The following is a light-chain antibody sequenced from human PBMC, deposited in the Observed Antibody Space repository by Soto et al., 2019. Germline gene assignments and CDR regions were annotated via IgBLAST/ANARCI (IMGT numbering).Light chain of an antibody. V-gene: IGKV4-1*01. J-gene: IGKJ3*01. CDR3: QQYYSTPFT. Sequence: DIVMTQSPDSLAVSLGERATINCKSSQSVLYSSNNKNYLAWYQQKPGQPPKLLIYWAATRESGVPDRFSGRGSGTDFTLTISRLQAEDVAVYYCQQYYSTPFTFGPGTKVDIK. CDR2: WAA. CDR1: QSVLYSSNNKNY.